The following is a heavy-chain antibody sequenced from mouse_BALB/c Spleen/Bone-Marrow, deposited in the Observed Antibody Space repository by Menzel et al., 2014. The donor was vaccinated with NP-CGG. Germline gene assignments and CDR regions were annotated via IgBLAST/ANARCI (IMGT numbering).Heavy chain of an antibody. V-gene: IGHV1S132*01. J-gene: IGHJ3*01. CDR3: ARGNYGYDDGAWFAY. CDR2: IYPGTGST. Sequence: QFQLQQSGAEPVRPGASVKLSCKTSGYIFTSYWIHWVKQRSGQGLEWIARIYPGTGSTYYNEKFKGKATLTADKSSSTAYMQLSSLKSEDSAVYFCARGNYGYDDGAWFAYWGQGTLVTASA. CDR1: GYIFTSYW. D-gene: IGHD2-2*01.